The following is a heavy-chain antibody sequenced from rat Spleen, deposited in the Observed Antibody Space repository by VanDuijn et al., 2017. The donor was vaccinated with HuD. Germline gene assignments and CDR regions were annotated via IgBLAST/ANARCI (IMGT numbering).Heavy chain of an antibody. CDR3: ARIGNYGVMDA. Sequence: QVQLKESGPGLVQPSQTLSLTCTVSGFSLTSYSVSWVRQPTGKGLEWMGMIWTGGRTDYNSAIKSRLSISRDTSKSQVFLKMNSLQTEDTAMYFCARIGNYGVMDAWGQGASVTVSS. CDR1: GFSLTSYS. J-gene: IGHJ4*01. CDR2: IWTGGRT. D-gene: IGHD1-11*01. V-gene: IGHV2-16*01.